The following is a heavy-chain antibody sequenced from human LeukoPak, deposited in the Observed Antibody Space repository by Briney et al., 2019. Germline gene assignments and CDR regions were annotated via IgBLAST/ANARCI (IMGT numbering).Heavy chain of an antibody. Sequence: SETLSLTCAVYGGSFSGYYWSWIRQPPGKGLEWIGEINHSGSTNYSPSLKSRATISVDTSKNQFSLKLSSVTAADTAVYYCARVTGYMTEDYFDYWGQGTLITVSS. CDR1: GGSFSGYY. CDR3: ARVTGYMTEDYFDY. CDR2: INHSGST. V-gene: IGHV4-34*01. J-gene: IGHJ4*02. D-gene: IGHD6-13*01.